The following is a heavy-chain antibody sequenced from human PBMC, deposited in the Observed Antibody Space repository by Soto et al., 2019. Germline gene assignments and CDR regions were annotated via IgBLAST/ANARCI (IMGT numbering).Heavy chain of an antibody. Sequence: EVQLVESGGGLVQPGGSLRLSCAASGFSFSNYNMNWVCQAPGKGLEWVSYISSISSTKYYADSVKGRFTISRDNAKNSLYLQMNSLRAEDTAVYYCAREAVAGTLNRFDPWGQGALVTVSS. D-gene: IGHD6-19*01. J-gene: IGHJ5*02. CDR3: AREAVAGTLNRFDP. V-gene: IGHV3-48*01. CDR1: GFSFSNYN. CDR2: ISSISSTK.